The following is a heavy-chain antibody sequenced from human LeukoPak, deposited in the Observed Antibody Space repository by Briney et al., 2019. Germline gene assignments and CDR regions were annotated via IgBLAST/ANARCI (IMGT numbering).Heavy chain of an antibody. V-gene: IGHV4-39*07. CDR2: VYFSGTT. CDR1: GGSISSSSYY. D-gene: IGHD3-22*01. J-gene: IGHJ4*02. CDR3: ARASNPYYYDSSGYYCGFDY. Sequence: SETLSLTCTVSGGSISSSSYYWGWIRQPPGKGLDWIGSVYFSGTTYYNPSLMSRVTISIDTSQNQFSLKLNSVTAADTAVYYCARASNPYYYDSSGYYCGFDYWGQGSLVTVSS.